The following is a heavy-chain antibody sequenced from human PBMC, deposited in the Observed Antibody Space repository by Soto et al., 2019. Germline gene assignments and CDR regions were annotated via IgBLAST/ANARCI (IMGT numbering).Heavy chain of an antibody. CDR2: IIPIPDIT. CDR1: GGTFSTYI. Sequence: QVQLVQSGAEVRKPGSSVKVSCKAPGGTFSTYIISWVRQAPGQGLEWMGRIIPIPDITNYAQKFQGRVTVTADRSTSIAYMELTSLKSEDTAVYYWARDRITTRGDAFDLWGQGTMVTVSS. CDR3: ARDRITTRGDAFDL. V-gene: IGHV1-69*08. D-gene: IGHD3-3*01. J-gene: IGHJ3*01.